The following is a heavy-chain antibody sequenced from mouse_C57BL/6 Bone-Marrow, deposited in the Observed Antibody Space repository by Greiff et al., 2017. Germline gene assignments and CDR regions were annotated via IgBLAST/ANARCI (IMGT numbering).Heavy chain of an antibody. V-gene: IGHV5-17*01. D-gene: IGHD2-2*01. CDR3: ARGWLPAWFAY. Sequence: VQLKESGGGLVKPGGSLTLSCAASGFTFSDYGMHWVRQAPEKGLEWVAYISSGSSTIYYADTVKGRFTISRDNAKNTLFLQMTSLRSEDTAMYYCARGWLPAWFAYWGQGTLVTVSA. CDR1: GFTFSDYG. CDR2: ISSGSSTI. J-gene: IGHJ3*01.